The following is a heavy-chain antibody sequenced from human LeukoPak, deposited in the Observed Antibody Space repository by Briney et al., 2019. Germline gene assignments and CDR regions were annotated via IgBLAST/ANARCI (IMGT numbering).Heavy chain of an antibody. J-gene: IGHJ5*02. CDR2: FDPEDGET. CDR3: ATGVCGSGRNRFYP. D-gene: IGHD3-10*01. Sequence: ASVKVSCKVSGYTLTEFSMHWVCQAPGKGLEWMGGFDPEDGETIYAQKFQGRVTMTEDTSTDTAYMELSSLRSEDTAVYYCATGVCGSGRNRFYPWGQGTLVTVSS. V-gene: IGHV1-24*01. CDR1: GYTLTEFS.